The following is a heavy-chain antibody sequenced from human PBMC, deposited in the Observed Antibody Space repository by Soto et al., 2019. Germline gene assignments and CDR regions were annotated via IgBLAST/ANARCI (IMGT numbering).Heavy chain of an antibody. CDR3: AKQFYLLRTPGTTPPPQSFDY. CDR1: GYMFNSYG. CDR2: ISGGGNT. D-gene: IGHD4-4*01. V-gene: IGHV3-23*01. J-gene: IGHJ4*02. Sequence: EVQLLESGGGSVQPGGSLRLSCASSGYMFNSYGMSWVRQAPGKGLEWVSSISGGGNTYYADFVKGRFTISRDISKNTLYLQMRSLRAEDTAVYFCAKQFYLLRTPGTTPPPQSFDYLGQGTLVTVSS.